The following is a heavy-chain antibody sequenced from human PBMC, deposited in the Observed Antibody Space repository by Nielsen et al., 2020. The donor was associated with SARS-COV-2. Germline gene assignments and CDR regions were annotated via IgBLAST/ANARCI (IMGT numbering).Heavy chain of an antibody. Sequence: WIRQPPGKGLEWVSSIGSSSYIYYADSVKGRFTISRDNAKNSLYLQMNSLRAEDTAVYYCAREGPAADQNYYYYYYMDVWGKGTTVTVSS. J-gene: IGHJ6*03. CDR3: AREGPAADQNYYYYYYMDV. V-gene: IGHV3-69-1*01. D-gene: IGHD6-13*01. CDR2: IGSSSYI.